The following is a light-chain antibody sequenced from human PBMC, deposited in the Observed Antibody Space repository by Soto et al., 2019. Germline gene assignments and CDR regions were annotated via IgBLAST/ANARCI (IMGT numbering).Light chain of an antibody. Sequence: EVVLTQSPGTLSLSPGERATLSCRASQSVSSTYLAWYQQKPGQAPRLLISGASSRATGIPDRFSGSRSGTDFTLTISRLEPEDFAVYYCQQYGSSPLTFGGGTKVEIK. CDR3: QQYGSSPLT. V-gene: IGKV3-20*01. CDR1: QSVSSTY. CDR2: GAS. J-gene: IGKJ4*01.